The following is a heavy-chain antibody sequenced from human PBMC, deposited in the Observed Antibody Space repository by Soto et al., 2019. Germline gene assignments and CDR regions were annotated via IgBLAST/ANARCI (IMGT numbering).Heavy chain of an antibody. V-gene: IGHV3-33*01. CDR2: IWVDESGK. J-gene: IGHJ4*02. CDR1: GFTFSSHV. D-gene: IGHD6-19*01. CDR3: ASQRYSSGWHEVDY. Sequence: GSLRLSCAASGFTFSSHVIHWVRQAPGKGLEWVAVIWVDESGKYYADSVKGRFTISRDDSKSTLYLQMNSLRVEDTAIYYCASQRYSSGWHEVDYWGQGTLLTVSS.